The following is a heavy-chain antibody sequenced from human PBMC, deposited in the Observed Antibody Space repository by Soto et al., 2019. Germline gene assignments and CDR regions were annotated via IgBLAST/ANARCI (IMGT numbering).Heavy chain of an antibody. J-gene: IGHJ5*02. V-gene: IGHV4-30-2*01. CDR3: AGMPYTSGLRFDP. CDR2: IYQSGVT. Sequence: SETLSLTCAVSGDPYSISTYSWSWIRQPPGKALEWVGFIYQSGVTSYNPSLKSRVTISLDRSNNQISLKLRTVTAADTAVYYCAGMPYTSGLRFDPWGPGTLVTVSS. D-gene: IGHD6-19*01. CDR1: GDPYSISTYS.